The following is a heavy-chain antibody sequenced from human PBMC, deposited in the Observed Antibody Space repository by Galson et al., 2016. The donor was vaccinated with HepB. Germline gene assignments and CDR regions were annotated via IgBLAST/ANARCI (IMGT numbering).Heavy chain of an antibody. CDR3: ARGSAPRPGY. CDR2: IYYSGNT. D-gene: IGHD3-3*01. J-gene: IGHJ4*02. CDR1: GGSIRNYY. V-gene: IGHV4-59*01. Sequence: SETLSLTCTVSGGSIRNYYWSWVRQPPGKGLEWIGYIYYSGNTNYNPSLESRVTISVDTSKNQLSLKLYSVTAADTPMYYCARGSAPRPGYWGRGTRVTVSS.